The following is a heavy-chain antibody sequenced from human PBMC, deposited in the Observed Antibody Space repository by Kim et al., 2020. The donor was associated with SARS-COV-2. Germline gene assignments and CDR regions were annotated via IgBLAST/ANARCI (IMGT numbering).Heavy chain of an antibody. V-gene: IGHV4-59*01. CDR2: IYYSGST. Sequence: SETLSLTCTVSGGSISSYYWSWIRQPPGKGLEWIGYIYYSGSTNYNPSLKSRVTISVDTSKNQFSLKLSSVTAADTAVYYCARGVEYYDFWSGYYRNWFDPWGQGTLVTVSS. CDR1: GGSISSYY. CDR3: ARGVEYYDFWSGYYRNWFDP. D-gene: IGHD3-3*01. J-gene: IGHJ5*02.